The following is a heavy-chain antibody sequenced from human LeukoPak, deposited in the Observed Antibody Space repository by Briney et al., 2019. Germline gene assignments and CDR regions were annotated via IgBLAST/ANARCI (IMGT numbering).Heavy chain of an antibody. Sequence: GGSLRLSCAASGFTFDDYAMPWVRQAPGKGLEWVSGISWNSGSIGYADSVKGRFTISRDNAKNSLYLQMNSLRAEDTALYYCGKDAHLPYYDFWSGYYTGFDYWGQGTLVTVSS. CDR3: GKDAHLPYYDFWSGYYTGFDY. CDR2: ISWNSGSI. J-gene: IGHJ4*02. CDR1: GFTFDDYA. D-gene: IGHD3-3*01. V-gene: IGHV3-9*01.